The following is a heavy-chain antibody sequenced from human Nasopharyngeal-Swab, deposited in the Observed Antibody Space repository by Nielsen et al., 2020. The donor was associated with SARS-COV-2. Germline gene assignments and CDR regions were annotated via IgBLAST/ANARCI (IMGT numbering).Heavy chain of an antibody. V-gene: IGHV1-46*01. CDR2: INPSGGST. D-gene: IGHD3-9*01. CDR1: GYTFTSYY. Sequence: ASVKVSCKASGYTFTSYYMHWVRQAPGQGLEWMGIINPSGGSTSYAQKFQGRVTITRDTSASTAYMELSSLRSEDTAVYYCARNVYILTGLGPMDVWGLGTTVTVSS. J-gene: IGHJ6*02. CDR3: ARNVYILTGLGPMDV.